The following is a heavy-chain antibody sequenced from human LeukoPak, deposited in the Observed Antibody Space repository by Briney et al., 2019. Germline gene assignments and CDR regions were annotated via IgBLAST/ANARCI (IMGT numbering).Heavy chain of an antibody. CDR2: IIPIFGTA. CDR3: AVGYCSGGSCSGSDFDY. J-gene: IGHJ4*02. Sequence: ASVKVSCKASGGTFSSYAISWVRQAPGQGLEWMGGIIPIFGTANCAQKFQGRVTITADESTSTAYMKLSSLRSEDTAVYYCAVGYCSGGSCSGSDFDYWGQGTLVTVSS. CDR1: GGTFSSYA. D-gene: IGHD2-15*01. V-gene: IGHV1-69*13.